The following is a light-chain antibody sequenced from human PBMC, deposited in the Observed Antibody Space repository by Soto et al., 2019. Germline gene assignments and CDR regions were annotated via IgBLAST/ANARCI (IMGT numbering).Light chain of an antibody. V-gene: IGKV1-5*01. CDR3: QQYNTYWLT. CDR2: DAS. CDR1: QSISRS. J-gene: IGKJ1*01. Sequence: DIQMTQSPSALSASVGDRVAITCRASQSISRSLAWYQQKPGKAPNLLIYDASSLENGVPSRFSGSGSGTEFTLTISSLQPDDFASYYCQQYNTYWLTFGQGTKVEIK.